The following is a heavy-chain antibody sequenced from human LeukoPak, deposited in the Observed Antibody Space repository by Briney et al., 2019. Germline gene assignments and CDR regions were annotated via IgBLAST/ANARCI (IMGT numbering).Heavy chain of an antibody. V-gene: IGHV3-48*01. CDR1: GFTFSDYG. Sequence: GGSLRLSCVASGFTFSDYGMNWVRQPPGKGLEWLSHISSRSTNVYYRDSVKGRLTISRDNAQNLLYLQMNSLRVEDTAVYYCAREWGIWGQGTMVAVSS. D-gene: IGHD3-16*01. J-gene: IGHJ3*02. CDR2: ISSRSTNV. CDR3: AREWGI.